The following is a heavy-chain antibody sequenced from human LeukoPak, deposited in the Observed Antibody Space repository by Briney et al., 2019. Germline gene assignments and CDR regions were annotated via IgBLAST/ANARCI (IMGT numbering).Heavy chain of an antibody. V-gene: IGHV2-5*01. J-gene: IGHJ4*02. CDR1: GFSLSTSGVG. CDR3: AHRRQLGFGAAGFDY. CDR2: IYWNEDK. Sequence: SGPTLVKPTQTLTVTCTFSGFSLSTSGVGVGWIRQPPGKALEWLALIYWNEDKRYSPSLKSRLTITKDTSKNQVVLTMTNIDPVDTATYYCAHRRQLGFGAAGFDYWGQGTLATVSS. D-gene: IGHD3-10*01.